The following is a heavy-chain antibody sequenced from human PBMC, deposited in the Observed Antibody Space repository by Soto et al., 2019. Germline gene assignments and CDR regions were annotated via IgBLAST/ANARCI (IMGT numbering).Heavy chain of an antibody. CDR3: ARGRKKYSDILTGYYFVGENWFDP. CDR1: GGSFSGYY. D-gene: IGHD3-9*01. CDR2: INHSGST. Sequence: SETLSLTCAVYGGSFSGYYWSWIRQPPGKGLEWIGEINHSGSTNYNPSLKSRVTISVDTSKNQFSLKLSSVTAADTAVYYCARGRKKYSDILTGYYFVGENWFDPGGKGTLVTVSS. J-gene: IGHJ5*02. V-gene: IGHV4-34*01.